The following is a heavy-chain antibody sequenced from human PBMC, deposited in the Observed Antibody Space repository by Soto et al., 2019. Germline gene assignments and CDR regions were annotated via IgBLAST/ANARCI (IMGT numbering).Heavy chain of an antibody. J-gene: IGHJ5*02. CDR1: GGSISSGGYY. CDR2: IYYSGST. Sequence: QVQLQESGPGLVKPSQTLSLTCTVSGGSISSGGYYWSWIRQHPGKGLEWIGYIYYSGSTYYNPSLKSRVTISVETSKNQFSLKLSSVTAADTAVYYCARDRWVPATAYNWFDPWGQGTLVTVSS. D-gene: IGHD2-2*01. V-gene: IGHV4-31*03. CDR3: ARDRWVPATAYNWFDP.